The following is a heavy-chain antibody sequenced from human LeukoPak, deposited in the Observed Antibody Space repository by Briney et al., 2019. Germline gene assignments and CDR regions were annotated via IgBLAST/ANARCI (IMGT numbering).Heavy chain of an antibody. J-gene: IGHJ3*02. CDR2: FDPEDGET. Sequence: ASVKVSCKVSGYTLTELSMHWVRQAPGKGLEWMGGFDPEDGETIYAQKFQGRVTMTEDTSTDTAYMELSSLRSEDTAVYYCATDIAAAGTDDAFDIWGQGTMVTVSS. V-gene: IGHV1-24*01. CDR1: GYTLTELS. D-gene: IGHD6-13*01. CDR3: ATDIAAAGTDDAFDI.